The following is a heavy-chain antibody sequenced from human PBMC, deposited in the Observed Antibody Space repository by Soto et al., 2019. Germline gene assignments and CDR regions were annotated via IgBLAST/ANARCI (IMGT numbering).Heavy chain of an antibody. D-gene: IGHD3-9*01. CDR3: AKDLYYDILTGYYPY. CDR1: GFTFSSYA. CDR2: ISGSGGST. J-gene: IGHJ4*02. V-gene: IGHV3-23*01. Sequence: EVQLLESGGGLVQPGGSLRLSCAASGFTFSSYAMSWVRQAPGKGLEWVSAISGSGGSTYYADSVKGRFTISRDNSKNTLYLQMNSPRAEDTAVYYCAKDLYYDILTGYYPYWGQGTLVTVSS.